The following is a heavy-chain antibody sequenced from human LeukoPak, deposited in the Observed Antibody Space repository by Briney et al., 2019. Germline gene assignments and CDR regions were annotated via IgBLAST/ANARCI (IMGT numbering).Heavy chain of an antibody. D-gene: IGHD5-24*01. CDR2: IYYSRST. CDR3: AREGRWLQLPY. J-gene: IGHJ4*02. Sequence: PSETLSLTCTVSGGSISSYYWSWIRQPPGKGLEWIGYIYYSRSTNYNPSLKSRVTISVDTSKNQFSLKLSSVTAADTAVYYCAREGRWLQLPYWGQGTLVTVSS. V-gene: IGHV4-59*01. CDR1: GGSISSYY.